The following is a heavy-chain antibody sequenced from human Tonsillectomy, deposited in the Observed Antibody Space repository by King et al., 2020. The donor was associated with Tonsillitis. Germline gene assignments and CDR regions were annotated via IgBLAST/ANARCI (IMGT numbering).Heavy chain of an antibody. Sequence: VQLVQSGAEVKKPGSSVKVSCKASGGTFSSYAISWVRQAPGQGLEWMGGIIPILGTANYAQKFQGRVTITADESTSTAYMELSSLRSEDTAVYYCARDSQPYYDSSGYSFDYWGQGTLVTVSS. CDR1: GGTFSSYA. V-gene: IGHV1-69*01. CDR2: IIPILGTA. CDR3: ARDSQPYYDSSGYSFDY. D-gene: IGHD3-22*01. J-gene: IGHJ4*02.